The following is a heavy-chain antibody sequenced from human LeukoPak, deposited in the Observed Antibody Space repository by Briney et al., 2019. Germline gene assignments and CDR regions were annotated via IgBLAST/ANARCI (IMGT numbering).Heavy chain of an antibody. V-gene: IGHV4-59*08. CDR1: GGSISSYY. D-gene: IGHD3-9*01. CDR3: ARGISYYDILTGYYQPGYFDY. J-gene: IGHJ4*02. CDR2: IYYSGST. Sequence: SETLSLTCTVSGGSISSYYWSWIRQPPGKGLEWIGYIYYSGSTYYNPSLKSRVTISVDTSKNQFSLKLSSVTAADTAVYYCARGISYYDILTGYYQPGYFDYWGQGTLVTVSS.